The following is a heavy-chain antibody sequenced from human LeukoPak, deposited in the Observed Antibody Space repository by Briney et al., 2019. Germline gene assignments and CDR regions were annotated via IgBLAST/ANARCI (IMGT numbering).Heavy chain of an antibody. CDR1: GFTFDSYA. CDR2: ISNNGGFT. CDR3: ARGRVLLNYFDY. J-gene: IGHJ4*02. Sequence: PGGSLRLSCAASGFTFDSYAMYWVRQTPGKGLEYLSAISNNGGFTYYATSVQDRFTISRDNSKNTVYLQMGSLSAADMGVYYCARGRVLLNYFDYWGQGTLVTVSS. V-gene: IGHV3-64*01.